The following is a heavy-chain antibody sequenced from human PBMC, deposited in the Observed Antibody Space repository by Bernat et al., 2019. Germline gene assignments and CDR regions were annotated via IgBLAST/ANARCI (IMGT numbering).Heavy chain of an antibody. V-gene: IGHV3-64D*06. Sequence: EVQLVESGGGLVQPGGSLRLSCSASGFTFSSYAMHWVRQAPGKGLEYVSAISSNGGSTYYADSVKGRFTISRDNSKNTLYLQMSSLRAEDAAVYYCVKPLENGSWYYYYGVDVWGQGTTVTVSS. CDR3: VKPLENGSWYYYYGVDV. CDR1: GFTFSSYA. J-gene: IGHJ6*02. D-gene: IGHD6-13*01. CDR2: ISSNGGST.